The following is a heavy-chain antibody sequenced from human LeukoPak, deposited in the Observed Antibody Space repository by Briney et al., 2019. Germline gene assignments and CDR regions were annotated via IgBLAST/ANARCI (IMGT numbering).Heavy chain of an antibody. D-gene: IGHD5-12*01. Sequence: GASVKVSCKASGYTFTGYYMHWVRQAPGQGLEWMGWINPNSGGTNYAQKFQGRVTMTRDTPISTAHMELSRLRSDDTAVYYCAVSGGIVATAPYDAFDIWGQGTMVSVSS. CDR3: AVSGGIVATAPYDAFDI. CDR1: GYTFTGYY. J-gene: IGHJ3*02. CDR2: INPNSGGT. V-gene: IGHV1-2*02.